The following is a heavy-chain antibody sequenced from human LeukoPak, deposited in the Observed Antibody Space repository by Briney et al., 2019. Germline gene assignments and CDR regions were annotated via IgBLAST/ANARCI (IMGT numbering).Heavy chain of an antibody. CDR2: ISGSGGST. Sequence: GGSLRLSCAASGFTFSSYAMSWVRQAPGKGLEWVSAISGSGGSTYYADSVKGRFTISRDNSKNTLYLQMNSLRAEDTAVYYCASSKLLWFGELLSYYFDYWGQGTLVTVSS. CDR1: GFTFSSYA. D-gene: IGHD3-10*01. J-gene: IGHJ4*02. CDR3: ASSKLLWFGELLSYYFDY. V-gene: IGHV3-23*01.